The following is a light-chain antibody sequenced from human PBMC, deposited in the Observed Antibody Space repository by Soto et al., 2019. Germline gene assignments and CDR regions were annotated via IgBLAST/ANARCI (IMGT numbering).Light chain of an antibody. Sequence: DIVMTQSPDSLAVSLGETATINCKSSQTILYSSNNKNQLAWYQQKPGQPPKLLFYWASTRESGVPDRFSGSESGTDFTLTISSLQAEDVAVYYCQQYNSPPYTFGQGTKLEI. J-gene: IGKJ2*01. CDR1: QTILYSSNNKNQ. V-gene: IGKV4-1*01. CDR2: WAS. CDR3: QQYNSPPYT.